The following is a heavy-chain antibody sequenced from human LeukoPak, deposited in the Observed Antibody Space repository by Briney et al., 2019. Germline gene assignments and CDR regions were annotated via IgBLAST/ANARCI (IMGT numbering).Heavy chain of an antibody. D-gene: IGHD6-13*01. CDR1: GFTFSSYS. CDR3: ARDPGTAAAGELDY. V-gene: IGHV3-21*01. CDR2: ITSSSSYI. Sequence: KSGGSLRLSCAASGFTFSSYSMNWVRQAPGKWLEWVSTITSSSSYIYYADSVKGRFTISRDNAKNLLYLQMNSLRAEDTAVYYCARDPGTAAAGELDYWGQGTLVTGSS. J-gene: IGHJ4*02.